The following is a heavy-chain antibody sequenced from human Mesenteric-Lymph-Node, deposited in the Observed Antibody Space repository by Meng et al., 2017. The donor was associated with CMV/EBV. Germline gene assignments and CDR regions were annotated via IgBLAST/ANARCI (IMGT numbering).Heavy chain of an antibody. CDR3: AKDLDGYN. J-gene: IGHJ4*02. CDR1: GFIFTDYY. CDR2: ISSSGSVI. D-gene: IGHD5-12*01. Sequence: GESLKISCAASGFIFTDYYTSWIRQAPGKGPEWVSYISSSGSVIYYGDSVKSRFTISRDNAKNSLYLQMNSLRAEDTAVYYCAKDLDGYNWGQGTLVTVSS. V-gene: IGHV3-11*01.